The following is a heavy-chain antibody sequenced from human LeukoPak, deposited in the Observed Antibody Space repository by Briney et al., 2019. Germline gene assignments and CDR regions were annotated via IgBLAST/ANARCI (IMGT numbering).Heavy chain of an antibody. Sequence: MPGGSLRLSCAASGFTFSSYSMNWVRQAPGKGLEWASSISSSSSYINYADSVKGRFTISRDNAKNSLYLQMNSLRAEDTAVYYCARDGYCSSTSCYESLFSYDYWGQGTLVTVSS. J-gene: IGHJ4*02. CDR3: ARDGYCSSTSCYESLFSYDY. D-gene: IGHD2-2*01. CDR1: GFTFSSYS. CDR2: ISSSSSYI. V-gene: IGHV3-21*01.